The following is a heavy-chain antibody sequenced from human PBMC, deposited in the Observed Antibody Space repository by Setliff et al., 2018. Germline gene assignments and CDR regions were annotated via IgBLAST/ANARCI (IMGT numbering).Heavy chain of an antibody. D-gene: IGHD6-19*01. CDR2: IYYSGNT. J-gene: IGHJ6*03. V-gene: IGHV4-39*07. CDR3: ARARYSSGWYGGGGAFYYMDA. CDR1: GGSISRSSYY. Sequence: SETLSFTCTVSGGSISRSSYYWGWIRQPPGKGLEWIGSIYYSGNTDYNPSLKSRVTISLDPSKNQLSLRLNSVTAADTAVYYCARARYSSGWYGGGGAFYYMDAWGKGTTVTVS.